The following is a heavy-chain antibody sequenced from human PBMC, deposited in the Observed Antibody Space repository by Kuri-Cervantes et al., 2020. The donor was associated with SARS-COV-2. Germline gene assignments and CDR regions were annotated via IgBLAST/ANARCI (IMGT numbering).Heavy chain of an antibody. CDR2: IYHSGST. V-gene: IGHV4-59*08. CDR3: ARPFNWGSTHAFGI. CDR1: GGSISSHY. D-gene: IGHD7-27*01. J-gene: IGHJ3*02. Sequence: SETLSLTCTVSGGSISSHYWSWIRQPPGKGLEWIGEIYHSGSTYYNPSLKSRVTISVDTSKNQFSLKLSSVTAADTAVYYCARPFNWGSTHAFGIWGQGTMVTVSS.